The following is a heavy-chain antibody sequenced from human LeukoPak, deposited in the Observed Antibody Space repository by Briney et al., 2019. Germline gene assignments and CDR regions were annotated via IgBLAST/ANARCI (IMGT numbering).Heavy chain of an antibody. V-gene: IGHV1-2*06. CDR3: ARDGRAAALWFDP. D-gene: IGHD6-13*01. J-gene: IGHJ5*02. CDR1: GYTFTGYY. CDR2: INPKNGDT. Sequence: GASVKVSCKASGYTFTGYYMHWVRQAPGQGLEWMGRINPKNGDTNYAQKFQGRVTMTRDTSISTAYMELSRLRSDDTAVYYCARDGRAAALWFDPWGQGTLVTVSS.